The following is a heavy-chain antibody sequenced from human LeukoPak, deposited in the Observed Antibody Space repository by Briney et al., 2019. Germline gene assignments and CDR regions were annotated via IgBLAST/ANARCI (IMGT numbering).Heavy chain of an antibody. CDR2: IIPIFGTA. CDR3: ASTFVGYCSGGSCYHITTSWYYFDY. Sequence: ASVKVSCKASGGTFSSYAISWVRHAPGQGLEWMGGIIPIFGTANYAQKFQGRVTITTDESTSTAYMELSSLRSEDTAVYYCASTFVGYCSGGSCYHITTSWYYFDYWGQGTLVTVSS. D-gene: IGHD2-15*01. CDR1: GGTFSSYA. J-gene: IGHJ4*02. V-gene: IGHV1-69*05.